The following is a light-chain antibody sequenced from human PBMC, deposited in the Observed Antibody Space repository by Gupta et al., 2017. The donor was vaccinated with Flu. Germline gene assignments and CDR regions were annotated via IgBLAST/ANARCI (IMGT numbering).Light chain of an antibody. J-gene: IGLJ3*02. V-gene: IGLV2-8*01. CDR2: QVS. CDR1: SSDVGGYNY. Sequence: TSSDVGGYNYVSWYQQHPSNPPQVIIYQVSKRPSGVPDRFSGSKSGNTASLTVSGLQAEDEADYYCSSYAGSNNWVFGGGTELTVL. CDR3: SSYAGSNNWV.